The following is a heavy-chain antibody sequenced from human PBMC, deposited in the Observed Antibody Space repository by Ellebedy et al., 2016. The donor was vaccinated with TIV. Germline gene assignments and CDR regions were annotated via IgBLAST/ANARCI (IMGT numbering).Heavy chain of an antibody. CDR3: ARGGRGYGMDV. J-gene: IGHJ6*02. Sequence: GESLRLSXAASGFTFSSYSMNWFRQAPGKGLEWVSSISSSSSYIYYADSVKGRFTISRDNAKNSLYLQMNSLRAEDTAVYYCARGGRGYGMDVWGQGTTVTVSS. D-gene: IGHD3-10*01. CDR1: GFTFSSYS. V-gene: IGHV3-21*01. CDR2: ISSSSSYI.